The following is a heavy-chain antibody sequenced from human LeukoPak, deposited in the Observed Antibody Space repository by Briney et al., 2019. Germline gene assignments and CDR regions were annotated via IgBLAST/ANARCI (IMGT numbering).Heavy chain of an antibody. J-gene: IGHJ5*02. V-gene: IGHV4-34*01. CDR3: ARGEYSSSSWFDP. Sequence: RPSETLSLTCAVYGGSFSGYYWSWIRQPPGKGLEGIGEINHSGSTNYNPSLKSRVTISVDTSKNQFSLKLSSVTAADTVVYYCARGEYSSSSWFDPWGQGTLVTVSS. CDR1: GGSFSGYY. D-gene: IGHD6-6*01. CDR2: INHSGST.